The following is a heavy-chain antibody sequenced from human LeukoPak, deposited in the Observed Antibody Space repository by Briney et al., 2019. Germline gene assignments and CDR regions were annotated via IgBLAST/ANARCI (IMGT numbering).Heavy chain of an antibody. CDR2: ISSSGSAI. CDR1: GFTFSSYE. CDR3: ARARRDCSGGSCYPDYNWFDP. Sequence: GGSLRLSCAASGFTFSSYEMNWVRQAPGKGLDWVSYISSSGSAIYYADSVRGRFTVSRDNAKNSLYLQMNSLRAEDMAVYYCARARRDCSGGSCYPDYNWFDPWGQGTLVTVSS. D-gene: IGHD2-15*01. J-gene: IGHJ5*02. V-gene: IGHV3-48*03.